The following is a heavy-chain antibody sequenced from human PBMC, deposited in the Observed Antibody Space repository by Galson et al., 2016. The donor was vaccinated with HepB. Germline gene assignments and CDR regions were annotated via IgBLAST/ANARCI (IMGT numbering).Heavy chain of an antibody. V-gene: IGHV2-70*04. CDR2: IDWDDDK. CDR1: GFSLNTRGIR. CDR3: ARIGSSQTTDGFDI. Sequence: PALVKPTQTLTLTCTFSGFSLNTRGIRMTWIRQPPGKALEWLARIDWDDDKFYSTSLKTRLTISKDTSKNQVFLSLTNMDPVDTGTYYCARIGSSQTTDGFDIGGQGIMVTVSS. D-gene: IGHD6-13*01. J-gene: IGHJ3*02.